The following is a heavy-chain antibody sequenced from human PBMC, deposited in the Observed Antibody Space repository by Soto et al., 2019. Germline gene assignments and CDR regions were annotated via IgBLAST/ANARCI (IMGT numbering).Heavy chain of an antibody. CDR3: ASQEYSEDAFDI. V-gene: IGHV4-59*01. D-gene: IGHD2-15*01. Sequence: PSETLSLTCTVSGGSISSYYWSWIRQPPGKGLEWIGYIYYSGSTNYNPSLKSRVTISVDTSKNQFSLKLSSVTAADTAVYYCASQEYSEDAFDIWGQGTMVTVSS. CDR2: IYYSGST. J-gene: IGHJ3*02. CDR1: GGSISSYY.